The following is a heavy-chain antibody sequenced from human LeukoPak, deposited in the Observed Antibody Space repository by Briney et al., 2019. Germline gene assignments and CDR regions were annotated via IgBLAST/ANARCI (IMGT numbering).Heavy chain of an antibody. CDR1: GFTFSSYA. D-gene: IGHD6-19*01. CDR2: ISYDGSNK. Sequence: GGSLRLSCAASGFTFSSYAMHWVRQAPGKGLEWVAVISYDGSNKYYADSVKGRFTISRDNSKSTLYLQMNSLRAEDTAVYYCARDLSSGWYSYWYYGMDVWGQGTTVTVSS. V-gene: IGHV3-30*04. J-gene: IGHJ6*02. CDR3: ARDLSSGWYSYWYYGMDV.